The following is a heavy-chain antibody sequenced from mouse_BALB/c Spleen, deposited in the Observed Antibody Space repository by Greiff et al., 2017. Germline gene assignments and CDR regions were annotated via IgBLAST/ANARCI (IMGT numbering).Heavy chain of an antibody. V-gene: IGHV5-12-1*01. D-gene: IGHD2-14*01. J-gene: IGHJ4*01. CDR1: GFAFSSYD. CDR3: ASQVRRDYAMDY. Sequence: EVKLVESGGGLVKPGGSLKLSCAASGFAFSSYDMSWVRQTPEKRLEWVAYISSGGGSTYYPDTVKGRFTISRDNAKNTLYLQMSSLKSEDTAMYYCASQVRRDYAMDYWGQGTSVTVSS. CDR2: ISSGGGST.